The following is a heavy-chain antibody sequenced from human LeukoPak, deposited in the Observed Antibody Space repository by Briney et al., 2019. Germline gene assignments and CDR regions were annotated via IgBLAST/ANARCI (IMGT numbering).Heavy chain of an antibody. CDR1: GFTFSSYG. J-gene: IGHJ4*02. Sequence: GGSLRLSCAASGFTFSSYGMHWVRQAPGKGLEWVAFIRYDGSNKYYADSVEGRFTISRDNSKNTLYLQMNSLRAEDTAVYYCAKIAHRWRDGYNSHFDYWGQGTLVTVSS. V-gene: IGHV3-30*02. D-gene: IGHD5-24*01. CDR2: IRYDGSNK. CDR3: AKIAHRWRDGYNSHFDY.